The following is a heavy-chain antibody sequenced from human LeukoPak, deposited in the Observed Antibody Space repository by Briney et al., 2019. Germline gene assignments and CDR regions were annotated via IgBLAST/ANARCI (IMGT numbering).Heavy chain of an antibody. J-gene: IGHJ4*02. V-gene: IGHV4-59*12. CDR3: ARASYYYDSSGYYYFDC. Sequence: SETLSLTCTVSGGSISSYYWSWIRQPPGKGLEWIGYIYYSGSTYYNPSLKSRVTISVDTSKNQFSLKLSSVTAADTAVYYCARASYYYDSSGYYYFDCWGQGTLVTVSS. D-gene: IGHD3-22*01. CDR1: GGSISSYY. CDR2: IYYSGST.